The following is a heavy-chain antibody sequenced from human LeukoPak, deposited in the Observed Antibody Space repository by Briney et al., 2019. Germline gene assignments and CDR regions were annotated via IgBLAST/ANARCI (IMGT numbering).Heavy chain of an antibody. CDR2: IIPIFGTA. CDR3: ARGKITIFGVVIDYYYYYMDV. CDR1: GGTFSSYA. V-gene: IGHV1-69*05. D-gene: IGHD3-3*01. J-gene: IGHJ6*03. Sequence: SVKVSCKASGGTFSSYAISWVRQAPGQGLEWMGGIIPIFGTANYAQKFQGRVTITTDESTSTAYMELSSLRSEDTAVYYCARGKITIFGVVIDYYYYYMDVWGQGTLVTVSS.